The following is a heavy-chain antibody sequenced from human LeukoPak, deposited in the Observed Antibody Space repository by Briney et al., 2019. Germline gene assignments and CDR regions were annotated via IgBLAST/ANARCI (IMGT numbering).Heavy chain of an antibody. CDR3: AAGTRIGFAADV. CDR2: INPNSGGT. J-gene: IGHJ6*04. D-gene: IGHD1-14*01. Sequence: ASVKVSCKASGYTFTGYYMHWVRQAPGQGLEWMGWINPNSGGTNYAQKFQGRVTITRDMSTSTAYMELSSLRSEDTAVYYCAAGTRIGFAADVWGKGTTVTVSS. CDR1: GYTFTGYY. V-gene: IGHV1-2*02.